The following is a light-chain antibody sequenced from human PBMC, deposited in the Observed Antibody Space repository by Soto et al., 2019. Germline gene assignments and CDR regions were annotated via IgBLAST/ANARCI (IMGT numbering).Light chain of an antibody. V-gene: IGKV3-15*01. Sequence: EIVMTQSPATLSVSPGEGVTLSCRASQGIGSTLAWYQHKPGQTPRLLIYQASTWPTGVPAGFSGSGSGTDFTLTISRLPYEDFAVYFCQRYSYCPCTFGGGTKVESK. J-gene: IGKJ4*01. CDR2: QAS. CDR3: QRYSYCPCT. CDR1: QGIGST.